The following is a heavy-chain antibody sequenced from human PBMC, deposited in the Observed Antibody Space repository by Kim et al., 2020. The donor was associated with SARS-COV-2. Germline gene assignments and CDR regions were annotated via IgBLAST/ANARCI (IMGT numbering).Heavy chain of an antibody. D-gene: IGHD5-18*01. Sequence: SETLSLTCAVYGGSFSGYYWSWIRQPPGKGLEWIGEINHSGSTNYNPSLKSRVTISVDTSKNQFSLKLSSVTAADTAVYYCASSLRGYNQRSPVDYWGQGTLVTVSS. V-gene: IGHV4-34*01. CDR2: INHSGST. CDR3: ASSLRGYNQRSPVDY. J-gene: IGHJ4*02. CDR1: GGSFSGYY.